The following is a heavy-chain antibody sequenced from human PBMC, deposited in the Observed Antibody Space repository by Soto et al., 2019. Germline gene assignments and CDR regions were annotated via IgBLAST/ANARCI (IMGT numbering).Heavy chain of an antibody. D-gene: IGHD6-19*01. CDR3: ARGMGHWLGSSDY. Sequence: GASVKFSCKASGYTFISYYMHWVRQAPGQVLECMVIINPSGGITSYXXKFQGRVXXTRDTSTSIVXVELSXLRSEDTAVHYCARGMGHWLGSSDYWRHGLQVTVSS. CDR2: INPSGGIT. CDR1: GYTFISYY. V-gene: IGHV1-46*01. J-gene: IGHJ4*01.